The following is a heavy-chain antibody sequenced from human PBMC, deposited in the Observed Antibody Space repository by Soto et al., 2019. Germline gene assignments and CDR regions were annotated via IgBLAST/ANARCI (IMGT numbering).Heavy chain of an antibody. Sequence: QVQLQQWGAGLLKPSETLSLTCAVYGGSLSGHYWIWIRQPPGKGLEWIGDINHSGYPNYNPSLKSRVTISVDTSKAQLSLNLNSVTAADTAVYYCVRNFDYWGQGTLVTVSS. CDR3: VRNFDY. V-gene: IGHV4-34*02. CDR2: INHSGYP. CDR1: GGSLSGHY. J-gene: IGHJ4*02.